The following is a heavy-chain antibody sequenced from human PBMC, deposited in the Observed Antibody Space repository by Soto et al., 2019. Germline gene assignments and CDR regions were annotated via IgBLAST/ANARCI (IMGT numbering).Heavy chain of an antibody. CDR2: IIPIFGTV. J-gene: IGHJ5*02. CDR1: GGTFSSYA. V-gene: IGHV1-69*12. Sequence: QVQLVQSGAEVKKPGSSVKVSCKASGGTFSSYAITWVRQAPGQGLEWLGGIIPIFGTVNYAQNFQGRVTITADESTSTAYRELSSLGSEDTAVYYCARPMWFGELLSGWFDPWGQGTLVTVSS. CDR3: ARPMWFGELLSGWFDP. D-gene: IGHD3-10*01.